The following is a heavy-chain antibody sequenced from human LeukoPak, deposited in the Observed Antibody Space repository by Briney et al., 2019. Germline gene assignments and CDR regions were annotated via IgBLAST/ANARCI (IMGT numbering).Heavy chain of an antibody. CDR2: IIPIFGTA. CDR1: GGTFSSYA. D-gene: IGHD6-6*01. J-gene: IGHJ6*03. Sequence: ASVKVSCKASGGTFSSYAISWVRQAPGQGLEWMGGIIPIFGTANYAQKFQGRVTITTDESTSTAYMELSSLRSEDTAVYYCARVAVIAARNYYYMDVWGKGTTVTVSS. V-gene: IGHV1-69*05. CDR3: ARVAVIAARNYYYMDV.